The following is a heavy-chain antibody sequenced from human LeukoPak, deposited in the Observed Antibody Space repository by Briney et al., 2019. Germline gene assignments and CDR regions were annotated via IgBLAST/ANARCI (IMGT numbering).Heavy chain of an antibody. J-gene: IGHJ5*02. V-gene: IGHV4-59*01. CDR1: GGSISSYY. CDR2: IYYSGST. CDR3: ARGTVSPVVNWFDP. Sequence: PSETLSLTCTVSGGSISSYYWSWIRQPPGKGLEWIGYIYYSGSTNYNPSLKSRVTISVDTSKNQFSLKLSSVTAAGTAVYYCARGTVSPVVNWFDPWGQGTLVTVSS.